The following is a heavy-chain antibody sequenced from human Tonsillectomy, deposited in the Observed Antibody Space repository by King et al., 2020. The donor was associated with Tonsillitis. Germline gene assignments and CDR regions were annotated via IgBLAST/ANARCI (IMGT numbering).Heavy chain of an antibody. CDR2: IGVYNGKT. CDR3: ARDINYYNSSGYYWGAFDY. D-gene: IGHD3-22*01. J-gene: IGHJ4*02. Sequence: VQLVESGAEVKKPGASVKVSCKASGYTFASYGISWVRQAPGQGLEWMGWIGVYNGKTKYAQRLQDRVTVITDTSANTAYMELRSLRSDDTAMYYCARDINYYNSSGYYWGAFDYRGQGTLITVSS. CDR1: GYTFASYG. V-gene: IGHV1-18*01.